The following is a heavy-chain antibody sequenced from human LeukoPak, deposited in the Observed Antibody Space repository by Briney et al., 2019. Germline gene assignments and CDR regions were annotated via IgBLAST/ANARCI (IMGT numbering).Heavy chain of an antibody. V-gene: IGHV1-3*01. J-gene: IGHJ4*02. CDR2: INAGNGNT. D-gene: IGHD5-18*01. CDR3: ARERTAMVKSYFDY. CDR1: GYTFTSYY. Sequence: ASVKVSCKASGYTFTSYYMHWVRQAPGQRLEWMGWINAGNGNTKYSQKFQGRVTITRDTSASTAYMELSSLRSEDTAVYYCARERTAMVKSYFDYWGQGTLVTVSS.